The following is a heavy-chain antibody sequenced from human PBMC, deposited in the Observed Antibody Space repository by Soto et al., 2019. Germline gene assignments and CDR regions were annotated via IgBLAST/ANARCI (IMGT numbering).Heavy chain of an antibody. D-gene: IGHD3-22*01. CDR3: ATDMYYYDSSGYFDY. J-gene: IGHJ4*02. Sequence: QVQLVQSGAEVKKPRSSVKVSCKASGGTFSSYAISWVRQAPGQGLEWMGGIIPIFGTANYAQKFQGRVTIAADEATSTAYMELSSLRSEDTAVYYCATDMYYYDSSGYFDYWGQGTLVTVSS. CDR1: GGTFSSYA. CDR2: IIPIFGTA. V-gene: IGHV1-69*01.